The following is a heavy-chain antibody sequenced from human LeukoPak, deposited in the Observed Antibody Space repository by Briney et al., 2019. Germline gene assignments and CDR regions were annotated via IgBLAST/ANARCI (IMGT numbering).Heavy chain of an antibody. CDR1: GFTFANYE. D-gene: IGHD6-13*01. V-gene: IGHV3-30*04. Sequence: GGSLTLSCAASGFTFANYEIHWVRQAPGKGLEWVSVMSPDGGIKIYTDSVKGRFTISRDNSKNTQYLEMNSLRAEDTAVYYCARDSHSSSWYSEFDYWGQGTLVTVSS. CDR2: MSPDGGIK. J-gene: IGHJ4*02. CDR3: ARDSHSSSWYSEFDY.